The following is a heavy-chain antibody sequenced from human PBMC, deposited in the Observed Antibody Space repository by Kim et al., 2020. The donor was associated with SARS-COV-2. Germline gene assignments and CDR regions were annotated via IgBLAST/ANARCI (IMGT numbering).Heavy chain of an antibody. V-gene: IGHV1-46*01. CDR3: ARDFRITIQEGDDY. Sequence: AQKSQGRVTMTRDTSTSTVYMELSSLRSEDTAVYYCARDFRITIQEGDDYWGQGTLVTVSS. J-gene: IGHJ4*02. D-gene: IGHD3-10*01.